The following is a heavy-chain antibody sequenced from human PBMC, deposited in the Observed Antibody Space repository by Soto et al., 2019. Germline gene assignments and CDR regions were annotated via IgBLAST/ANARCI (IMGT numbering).Heavy chain of an antibody. D-gene: IGHD2-2*01. CDR1: GYTFTGYY. Sequence: GASVKVSCKASGYTFTGYYMHWVRQAPGQGLEWMGWINPNSGGTNYAQKLQGRVTMTTDTSTSTAYMELRSLRSDATAVYYCARDLPDIVVVPATWAAFDFWGKGTMVTVSS. CDR2: INPNSGGT. J-gene: IGHJ3*01. V-gene: IGHV1-2*02. CDR3: ARDLPDIVVVPATWAAFDF.